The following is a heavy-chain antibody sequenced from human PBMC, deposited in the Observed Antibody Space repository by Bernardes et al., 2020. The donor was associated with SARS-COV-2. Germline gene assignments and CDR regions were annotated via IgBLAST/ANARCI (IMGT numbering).Heavy chain of an antibody. Sequence: GGSLRLSCAASGFTVSSNYMSWVRQAPGKGLEWDSVIYSGGSTYYADSVKGRFTISRDNSKNTLYLQMNSLRAEDTAVYYCARDPTRKRTWDYYYYYGMDVWGQGTTVTVSS. V-gene: IGHV3-53*01. D-gene: IGHD7-27*01. CDR2: IYSGGST. CDR1: GFTVSSNY. CDR3: ARDPTRKRTWDYYYYYGMDV. J-gene: IGHJ6*02.